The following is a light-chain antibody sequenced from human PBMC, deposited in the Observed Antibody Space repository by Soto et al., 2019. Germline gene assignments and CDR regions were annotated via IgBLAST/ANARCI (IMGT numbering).Light chain of an antibody. J-gene: IGKJ5*01. Sequence: DIQLTQSPSSVSASAGARPTITCRASQGISTWLAWYQQKPGKAPKLLIYGASSLQSGVPSRFSGSGSGTDFTLTISNLQPEDFATYYCQQDNSFPITFGQGTRVEIK. CDR3: QQDNSFPIT. V-gene: IGKV1D-12*01. CDR2: GAS. CDR1: QGISTW.